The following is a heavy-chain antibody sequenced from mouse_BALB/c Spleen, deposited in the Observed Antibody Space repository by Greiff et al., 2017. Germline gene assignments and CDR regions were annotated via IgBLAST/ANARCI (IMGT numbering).Heavy chain of an antibody. CDR3: ARGGTGSWFAY. CDR2: ISSGGSYT. Sequence: EVQLVESGGDLVKPGGSLKLSCAASGFTFSSYGMSWVRQTPDKRLEWVATISSGGSYTYYPDSVKGRFTISRDNAKNTLYLQMSSLKSEDTAMYYCARGGTGSWFAYWGQGTLVTVSA. J-gene: IGHJ3*01. CDR1: GFTFSSYG. D-gene: IGHD2-14*01. V-gene: IGHV5-6*01.